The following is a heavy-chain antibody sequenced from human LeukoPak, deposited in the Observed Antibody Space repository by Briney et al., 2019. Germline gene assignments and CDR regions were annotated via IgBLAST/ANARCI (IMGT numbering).Heavy chain of an antibody. D-gene: IGHD2-2*03. CDR1: GGSINNYY. J-gene: IGHJ5*02. Sequence: PSETLSLTCTVSGGSINNYYWSWIRQPPGKGLEWIGYIYYSGSTKYNPSLKSRVTMSVDTSKNRFSLKLSSVTAADTAVYYCARHRGYCSSTSCSYNWFDPWGQGTLVTVSS. V-gene: IGHV4-59*08. CDR3: ARHRGYCSSTSCSYNWFDP. CDR2: IYYSGST.